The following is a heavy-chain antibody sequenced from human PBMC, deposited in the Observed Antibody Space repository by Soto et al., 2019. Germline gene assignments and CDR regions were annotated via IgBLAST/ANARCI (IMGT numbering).Heavy chain of an antibody. CDR1: GYTFTSYA. CDR3: ARSVGAALSDY. Sequence: QVQLVQSGAEVKKPGASVKVSCKASGYTFTSYAMNWVRQAPGQRLEWMGWINAGNGNTKYSQKFQGRVTITRDTSASTAYMELSSLRSKDTAVYYCARSVGAALSDYWGQGTLVTVTS. D-gene: IGHD1-26*01. J-gene: IGHJ4*02. V-gene: IGHV1-3*01. CDR2: INAGNGNT.